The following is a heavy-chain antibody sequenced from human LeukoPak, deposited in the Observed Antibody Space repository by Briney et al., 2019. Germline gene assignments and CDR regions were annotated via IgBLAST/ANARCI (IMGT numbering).Heavy chain of an antibody. CDR3: ARDCSSTSCYLRAFDI. V-gene: IGHV1-69*13. D-gene: IGHD2-2*01. Sequence: ASVKVSCKASGGTFSSYAISWVRQAPGQGLEWMGGVIPIFGTANYAQKFQGRVTITADESTSTAYMELSSLRSEDTAVYYCARDCSSTSCYLRAFDIWGQGTMVTVSS. J-gene: IGHJ3*02. CDR1: GGTFSSYA. CDR2: VIPIFGTA.